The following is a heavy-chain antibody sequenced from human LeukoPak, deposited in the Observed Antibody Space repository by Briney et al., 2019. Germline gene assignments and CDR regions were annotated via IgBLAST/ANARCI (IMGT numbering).Heavy chain of an antibody. CDR1: GFTFSDYS. CDR3: AKDEKYAFDI. V-gene: IGHV3-48*02. Sequence: GGSLRLSCAASGFTFSDYSMNWVRQAPGKGLEWVAYIGASGSTVYNVDSVKGRFTISRNNAKNSLYLQMNSLRDEDTAVYYCAKDEKYAFDISGQGTMVTVSS. CDR2: IGASGSTV. J-gene: IGHJ3*02.